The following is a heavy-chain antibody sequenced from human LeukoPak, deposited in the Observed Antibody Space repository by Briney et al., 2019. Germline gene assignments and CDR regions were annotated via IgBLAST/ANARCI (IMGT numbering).Heavy chain of an antibody. CDR3: ARSVVAATETFDY. D-gene: IGHD2-15*01. CDR2: ISSSGSTI. Sequence: PGGSLRLSCAASGFTFSYFYMTWIRQAPGKGLEWVSYISSSGSTIYYADSVKGRFTISRDNAKNSLYLQMNSPRAENTAVYYCARSVVAATETFDYWGQGTLVTVSS. CDR1: GFTFSYFY. V-gene: IGHV3-11*04. J-gene: IGHJ4*02.